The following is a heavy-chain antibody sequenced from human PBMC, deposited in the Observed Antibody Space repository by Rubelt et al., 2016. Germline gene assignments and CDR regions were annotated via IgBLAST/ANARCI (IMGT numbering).Heavy chain of an antibody. CDR1: GGSISSSY. J-gene: IGHJ3*01. CDR2: IYYNGGT. V-gene: IGHV4-59*08. D-gene: IGHD3-10*01. Sequence: QVQLQESGPGLVKPSETLSLTCTVSGGSISSSYWSWIRQPPGKGLEGSGYIYYNGGTDYKPHLKSRAPIPADSSKHPFSRKLIAVTAADTAVYYCARQCARHGEWAFDVWGQGTMVTVAS. CDR3: ARQCARHGEWAFDV.